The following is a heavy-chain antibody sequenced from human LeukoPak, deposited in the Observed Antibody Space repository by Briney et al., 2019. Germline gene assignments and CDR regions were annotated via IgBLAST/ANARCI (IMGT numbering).Heavy chain of an antibody. CDR3: ASDTWLSVPQRAFDI. D-gene: IGHD2-2*01. V-gene: IGHV3-7*01. J-gene: IGHJ3*02. CDR2: MKHDGSEK. CDR1: GLTFSTSW. Sequence: GGSLRLSCAASGLTFSTSWMSWVRQAPGKGLEWVASMKHDGSEKYYVDSVRGRFTISRDNAKKSLYLQMNSLRAEDTAVYYCASDTWLSVPQRAFDIWGQGTMVTVSS.